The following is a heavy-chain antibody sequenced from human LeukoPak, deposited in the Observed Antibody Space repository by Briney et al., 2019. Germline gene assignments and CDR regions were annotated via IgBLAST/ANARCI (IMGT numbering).Heavy chain of an antibody. J-gene: IGHJ4*02. CDR3: AVFDSSGYYWADY. D-gene: IGHD3-22*01. V-gene: IGHV1-8*01. CDR1: GYTFTSYD. CDR2: MNPNSGNT. Sequence: ASVKVSCKASGYTFTSYDINWVRQATGQGLKWMGWMNPNSGNTGYAQKFQGRVTMTRNTSISTAYMELSSLRSGDTAVYYCAVFDSSGYYWADYWGQGTLVTVSS.